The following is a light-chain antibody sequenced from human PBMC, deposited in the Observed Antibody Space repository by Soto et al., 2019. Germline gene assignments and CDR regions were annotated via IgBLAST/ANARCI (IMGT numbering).Light chain of an antibody. CDR1: HSISNW. CDR3: QQYNTFLT. V-gene: IGKV1-5*03. Sequence: DIQMTQSPSALSASVGDRVTITCRASHSISNWLAWYQQKPGKAPKLLIYRASSLQSGVPPRFSGGGSGTEFTLNISSLQPDDVATYYCQQYNTFLTFGGGTKVEIK. J-gene: IGKJ4*01. CDR2: RAS.